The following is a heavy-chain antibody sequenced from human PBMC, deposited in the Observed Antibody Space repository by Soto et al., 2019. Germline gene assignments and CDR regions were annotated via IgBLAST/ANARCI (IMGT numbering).Heavy chain of an antibody. Sequence: QVQLQESGPGLVKPSETLSLTCTVSGGSVSSGSYYWSWIRQPPGKGLEWIGYIYYSGSTNYNPSLKSRVTISVDTSKNHFSLKLSSVTAEDTAVYYCARAKDVAGAALLDYWGQGTLVTVSS. CDR1: GGSVSSGSYY. V-gene: IGHV4-61*03. D-gene: IGHD1-26*01. CDR2: IYYSGST. CDR3: ARAKDVAGAALLDY. J-gene: IGHJ4*02.